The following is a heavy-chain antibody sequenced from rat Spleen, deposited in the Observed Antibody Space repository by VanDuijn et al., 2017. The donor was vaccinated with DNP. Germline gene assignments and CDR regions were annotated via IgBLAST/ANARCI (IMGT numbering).Heavy chain of an antibody. J-gene: IGHJ2*01. Sequence: EVQLVESGGGLVQPGRSLKLSCAASGFTFSNYDMAWVRQAPTKGLEWVASISPSGGSTYYRDSVKGRFTVSRDIAKSSLYLQRDSLRSEDTATYSCALGSNFGYYFDYGGQGVMVTVSS. CDR3: ALGSNFGYYFDY. CDR2: ISPSGGST. D-gene: IGHD4-3*01. V-gene: IGHV5-25*01. CDR1: GFTFSNYD.